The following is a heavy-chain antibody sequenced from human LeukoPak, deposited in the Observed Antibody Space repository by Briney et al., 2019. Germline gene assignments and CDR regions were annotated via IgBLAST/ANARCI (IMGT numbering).Heavy chain of an antibody. J-gene: IGHJ4*02. V-gene: IGHV1-2*02. CDR2: INPNNGGT. CDR1: GYTFIGYY. CDR3: ATTPEQWLPTFHY. D-gene: IGHD6-19*01. Sequence: ASVKVSCKASGYTFIGYYMHWVRQAPGQGLEWMGWINPNNGGTNYAQKFQGRVTMTRDTSISTAYMELYRLRSDDTAVHYRATTPEQWLPTFHYWGQGTLVTVS.